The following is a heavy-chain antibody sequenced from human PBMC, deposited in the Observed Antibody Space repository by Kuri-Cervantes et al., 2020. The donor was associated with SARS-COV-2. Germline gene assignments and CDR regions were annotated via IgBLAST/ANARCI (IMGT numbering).Heavy chain of an antibody. Sequence: GGSLRLSCAASGFTFSSYSMNWVRQAPGKGLVWVSRINSDGSSTSYADSVKGRFTISRDNAKNSLYLQMNSLRAEDTAVYYCAREVGSYYDFWSGYYQYYYYYMDVWGKGTTVTVSS. CDR2: INSDGSST. CDR3: AREVGSYYDFWSGYYQYYYYYMDV. V-gene: IGHV3-74*01. CDR1: GFTFSSYS. D-gene: IGHD3-3*01. J-gene: IGHJ6*03.